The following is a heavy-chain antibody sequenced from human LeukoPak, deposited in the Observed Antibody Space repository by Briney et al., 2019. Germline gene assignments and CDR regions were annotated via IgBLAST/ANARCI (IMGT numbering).Heavy chain of an antibody. J-gene: IGHJ4*02. Sequence: ASVKVSCKASGYTLSDYYMHWVRQAPGQGLEWMGWINPNSGGTNYAQKFQGRVTMTRDMSISTAYMEVSRPTSDDTAVYYCARDTSADSSTYYIDYWGLGTLVTVSS. V-gene: IGHV1-2*02. D-gene: IGHD3-22*01. CDR1: GYTLSDYY. CDR2: INPNSGGT. CDR3: ARDTSADSSTYYIDY.